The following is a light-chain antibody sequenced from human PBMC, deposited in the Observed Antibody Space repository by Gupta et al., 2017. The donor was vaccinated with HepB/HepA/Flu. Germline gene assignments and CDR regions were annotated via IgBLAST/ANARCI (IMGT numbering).Light chain of an antibody. CDR2: AAS. CDR1: QGISSL. V-gene: IGKV1D-16*01. J-gene: IGKJ4*01. Sequence: DIQMTQSPSSLSASAGDRVTITCRTSQGISSLLAWYQQTPEQAPKSLIDAASSLQRGVPSRFSGSGSGTDFTLTISSLHPEDFATYYCQQYNSYPLTFGGGTKVEIK. CDR3: QQYNSYPLT.